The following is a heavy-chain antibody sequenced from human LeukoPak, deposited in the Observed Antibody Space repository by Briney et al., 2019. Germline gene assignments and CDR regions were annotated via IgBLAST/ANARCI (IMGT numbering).Heavy chain of an antibody. CDR1: GDDFSMSW. J-gene: IGHJ5*02. D-gene: IGHD2-2*01. CDR3: ARHALPRYASTQPFGA. CDR2: IFPEVVGT. Sequence: GESLKIASHVSGDDFSMSWIGWVRQAAGKGRGWMGIIFPEVVGTRYSPCFQGHVPFSADRAPTTAYLHWDSLRASDTAIYFCARHALPRYASTQPFGAWGQGTLVTVSS. V-gene: IGHV5-51*01.